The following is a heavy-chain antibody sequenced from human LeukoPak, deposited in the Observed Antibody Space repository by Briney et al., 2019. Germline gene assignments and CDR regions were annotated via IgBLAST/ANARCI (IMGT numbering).Heavy chain of an antibody. CDR2: TGNKANSYTT. V-gene: IGHV3-72*01. D-gene: IGHD3-22*01. J-gene: IGHJ2*01. CDR3: ARTPGLSSGFYWYFDL. CDR1: GFTFSDHY. Sequence: PGGSLRLSCTASGFTFSDHYMDWVRQAPGKGLEWVGRTGNKANSYTTEYAASVKGRFTISRDDSKNSLYLQMNSLKTEDTAVYYCARTPGLSSGFYWYFDLWGRGTLVTVSS.